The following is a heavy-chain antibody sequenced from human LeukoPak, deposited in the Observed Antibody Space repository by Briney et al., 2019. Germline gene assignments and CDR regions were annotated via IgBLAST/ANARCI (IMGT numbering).Heavy chain of an antibody. Sequence: GASVKVSCKASGGTFSSYAISWVRQAPGQGLEWMGGIIPIFGTANYAQKFQGRVTITADESTSTAYMELSSLRSEDMAVYYCWGGGWKKPFDYWGQGTLVTVSS. CDR3: WGGGWKKPFDY. V-gene: IGHV1-69*13. CDR2: IIPIFGTA. J-gene: IGHJ4*02. D-gene: IGHD2-21*01. CDR1: GGTFSSYA.